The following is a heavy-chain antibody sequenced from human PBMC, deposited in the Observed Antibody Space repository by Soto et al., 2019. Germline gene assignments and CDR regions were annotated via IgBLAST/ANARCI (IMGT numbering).Heavy chain of an antibody. Sequence: GGSLRLSCAASGFTFSSYSMNWVRQAPGKGLEWVSFIISSSSTIYYADSVKGRFTISRDNAKNSLYLQMNSLRDEDTAVYYCARGDTAMVVPFDYWGQGTLVTVSS. CDR2: IISSSSTI. D-gene: IGHD5-18*01. CDR3: ARGDTAMVVPFDY. V-gene: IGHV3-48*02. J-gene: IGHJ4*02. CDR1: GFTFSSYS.